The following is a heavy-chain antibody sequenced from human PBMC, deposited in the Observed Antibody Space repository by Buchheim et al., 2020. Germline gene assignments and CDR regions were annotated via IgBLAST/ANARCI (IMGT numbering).Heavy chain of an antibody. V-gene: IGHV4-4*02. CDR2: IYHSGST. CDR3: ARRGSDFWSGYLEYYFDY. J-gene: IGHJ4*02. D-gene: IGHD3-3*01. CDR1: GGSISSSNW. Sequence: QVQLQESGPGLVKPSGTLSLTCAVSGGSISSSNWWGWVRQPPGKGLEWIGEIYHSGSTNYNPSLTSRVTISVDKSKNQFSLKLSSVTAADTAVYYCARRGSDFWSGYLEYYFDYWGQGTL.